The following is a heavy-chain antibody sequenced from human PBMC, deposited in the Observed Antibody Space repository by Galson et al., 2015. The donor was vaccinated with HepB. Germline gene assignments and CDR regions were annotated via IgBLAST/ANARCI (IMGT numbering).Heavy chain of an antibody. CDR1: NGAISGYY. V-gene: IGHV4-59*01. Sequence: LSLTCTVSNGAISGYYWSWIRQPPGKGLEWIGYIYYTGSTNYNPSLRSRVTISVETSKSQISLELRSVTAADTAVYYCARDVDDKGGDLHAFDIWGHGTMVSVSS. J-gene: IGHJ3*02. D-gene: IGHD2-21*02. CDR2: IYYTGST. CDR3: ARDVDDKGGDLHAFDI.